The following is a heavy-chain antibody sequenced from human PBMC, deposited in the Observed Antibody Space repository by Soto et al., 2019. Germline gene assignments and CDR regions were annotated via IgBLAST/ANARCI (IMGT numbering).Heavy chain of an antibody. V-gene: IGHV4-30-4*01. J-gene: IGHJ4*02. Sequence: PSETLSLTCTVSGGSISSGDYYWSWIRQPPGKGLEWIGYIYYSGSTYYNPYLKSRVTISVDTSKNQLSLKLNSVTAADTAVYYCARRYGYYFDYWGQGTLVTVSS. CDR1: GGSISSGDYY. CDR2: IYYSGST. CDR3: ARRYGYYFDY. D-gene: IGHD3-9*01.